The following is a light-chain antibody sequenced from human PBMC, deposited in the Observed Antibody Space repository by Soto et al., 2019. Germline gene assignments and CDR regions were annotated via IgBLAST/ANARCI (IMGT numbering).Light chain of an antibody. V-gene: IGLV1-40*01. J-gene: IGLJ1*01. CDR3: QSYDSSLSGRV. Sequence: QAVVTQPPSVSGAPGQRVTISCTGSSSNIGAGYDVHWYQQLPGTAPKLLISGNNNRPSGVPDRFSGSKSGTSASLAITGLQAEDEADYYCQSYDSSLSGRVFGTGTKVTVL. CDR1: SSNIGAGYD. CDR2: GNN.